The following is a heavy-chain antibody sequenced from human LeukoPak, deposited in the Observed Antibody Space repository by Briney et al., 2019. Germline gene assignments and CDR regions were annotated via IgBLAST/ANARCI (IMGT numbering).Heavy chain of an antibody. Sequence: ASVKVSCKAPGYTLTSYGISWVRQAPGQGPEWMGRIDTDNGNTHYAQNFRGRLTMTTDTSTSTAYMELRILRSDDTAVYYCAKDMIGASDAFDVWGQGTLVTVSS. D-gene: IGHD3-16*01. V-gene: IGHV1-18*01. CDR3: AKDMIGASDAFDV. CDR2: IDTDNGNT. CDR1: GYTLTSYG. J-gene: IGHJ3*01.